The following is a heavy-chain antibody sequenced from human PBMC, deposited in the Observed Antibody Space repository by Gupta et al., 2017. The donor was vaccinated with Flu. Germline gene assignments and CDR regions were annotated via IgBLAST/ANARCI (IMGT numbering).Heavy chain of an antibody. J-gene: IGHJ3*02. CDR1: GGSFSGYY. V-gene: IGHV4-34*01. CDR3: ARSRYVDTAMVCDAFDI. Sequence: QVQLQQWGAGLLKPSETLSLTCAVYGGSFSGYYWSWIRQPPGKGLEWIGEINHSGSTNYNPSLKSRVTISVVTSKNQFSLKLSSVTAADTAVYYCARSRYVDTAMVCDAFDIWGQGTMVTVSS. D-gene: IGHD5-18*01. CDR2: INHSGST.